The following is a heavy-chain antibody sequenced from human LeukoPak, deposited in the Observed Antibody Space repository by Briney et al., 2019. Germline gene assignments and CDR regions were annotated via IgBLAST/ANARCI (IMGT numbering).Heavy chain of an antibody. V-gene: IGHV4-59*01. Sequence: SETLSLTCTVSGGSISSYYWSWIRQPSGKGLEWIGYIYSSGSTNYNPSLKSRITISVDTSKNQFSLKLSSVTAADTAVYYCARFAYCGGHCWYYFDYWGQGSLVTVSS. D-gene: IGHD2-21*02. CDR2: IYSSGST. CDR3: ARFAYCGGHCWYYFDY. J-gene: IGHJ4*02. CDR1: GGSISSYY.